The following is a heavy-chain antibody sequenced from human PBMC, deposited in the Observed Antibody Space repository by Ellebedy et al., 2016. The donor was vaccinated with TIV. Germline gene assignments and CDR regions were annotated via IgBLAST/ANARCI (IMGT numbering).Heavy chain of an antibody. CDR2: IIPIFGTA. CDR1: GYTFTSYG. V-gene: IGHV1-69*13. CDR3: ARARYCSSTSCYHVWDY. J-gene: IGHJ4*02. D-gene: IGHD2-2*01. Sequence: SVKVSXKASGYTFTSYGISWVRQAPGQGLEWMGGIIPIFGTANYAQKFQGRVTITADESTSTAYMELSSLRSEDTAVYYCARARYCSSTSCYHVWDYWGQGTLVTVSS.